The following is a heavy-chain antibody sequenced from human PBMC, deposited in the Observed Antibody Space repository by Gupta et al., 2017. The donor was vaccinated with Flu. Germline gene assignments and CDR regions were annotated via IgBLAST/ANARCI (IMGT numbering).Heavy chain of an antibody. J-gene: IGHJ5*02. CDR3: ARRPSGSYLSSWFDP. D-gene: IGHD1-26*01. V-gene: IGHV4-39*01. Sequence: QPPGKGLEWIGSMYYSGSTYFNPSLKSRVTISVDTSKNQFSLKLSSVTAADTAVYYCARRPSGSYLSSWFDPWGQGTLVIVSS. CDR2: MYYSGST.